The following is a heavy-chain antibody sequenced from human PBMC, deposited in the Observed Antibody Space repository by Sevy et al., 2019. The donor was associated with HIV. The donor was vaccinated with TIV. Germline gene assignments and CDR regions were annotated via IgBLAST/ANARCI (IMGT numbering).Heavy chain of an antibody. CDR1: GYTFTSYG. CDR2: ISAYNGNT. CDR3: AREYCSSTSCYIGGFYYYYGMDV. Sequence: ASVKVSCKASGYTFTSYGMSWVRQAPGQGLEWMGWISAYNGNTNYAQKLQGRVTMTTDTSTSTAYMELRSLRSDDTAVYYCAREYCSSTSCYIGGFYYYYGMDVWGQGTTVTVSS. V-gene: IGHV1-18*01. D-gene: IGHD2-2*02. J-gene: IGHJ6*02.